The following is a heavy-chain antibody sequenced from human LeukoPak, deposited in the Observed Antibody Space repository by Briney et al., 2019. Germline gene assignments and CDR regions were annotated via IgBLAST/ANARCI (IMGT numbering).Heavy chain of an antibody. V-gene: IGHV3-74*01. CDR1: GFTFSSYW. Sequence: QPGGSLRLSCAASGFTFSSYWMHWVRQAPGKGRVWVSRINSDGSSTSYADSVKRRFTISRDNAKNTLYLQMNRLRAEDTAVYYCARTLDTWGQGTLVTFSS. CDR3: ARTLDT. D-gene: IGHD5-18*01. CDR2: INSDGSST. J-gene: IGHJ4*02.